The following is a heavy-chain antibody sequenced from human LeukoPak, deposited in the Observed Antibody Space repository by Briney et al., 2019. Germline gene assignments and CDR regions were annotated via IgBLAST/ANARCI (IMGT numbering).Heavy chain of an antibody. J-gene: IGHJ4*02. CDR2: INHSGST. V-gene: IGHV4-34*01. CDR3: ARMVRGVIIRRDYFDY. CDR1: GGSFSGYY. D-gene: IGHD3-10*01. Sequence: SETLSLTCAVYGGSFSGYYWSWIRQPPGKGLEWIGEINHSGSTNYNPSLKSRATISVDTSKNQFSLKLSSVTAADTAVYYCARMVRGVIIRRDYFDYWGQGTLVTVSS.